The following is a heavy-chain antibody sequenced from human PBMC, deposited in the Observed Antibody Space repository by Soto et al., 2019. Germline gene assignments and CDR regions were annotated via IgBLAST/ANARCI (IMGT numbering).Heavy chain of an antibody. CDR1: GGAIISSNY. J-gene: IGHJ4*01. V-gene: IGHV4-4*02. Sequence: SETLSLTCDVSGGAIISSNYWSWVRQPPGKGLEWIGEIYHSGSTNYNPSLKTRVTISVDTSKNQFSLKLSSVTAADTAVYYCARNSSSFGYYDDSGYYSFDYWGHGGLVTVSS. CDR3: ARNSSSFGYYDDSGYYSFDY. CDR2: IYHSGST. D-gene: IGHD3-22*01.